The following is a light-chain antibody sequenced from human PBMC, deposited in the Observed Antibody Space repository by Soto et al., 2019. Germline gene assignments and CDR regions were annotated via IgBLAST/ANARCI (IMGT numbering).Light chain of an antibody. V-gene: IGLV2-8*01. J-gene: IGLJ1*01. Sequence: QCALTQPPSASGSPGQSVTISCTGTSSDVGGYNYVSWYQQRPGKAPKLIIYEVSKRPSGVPDRFSGSKSGNTASLTVSGLQAEDEADYYCSSYAGSNYVVGTGTKVTVL. CDR1: SSDVGGYNY. CDR3: SSYAGSNYV. CDR2: EVS.